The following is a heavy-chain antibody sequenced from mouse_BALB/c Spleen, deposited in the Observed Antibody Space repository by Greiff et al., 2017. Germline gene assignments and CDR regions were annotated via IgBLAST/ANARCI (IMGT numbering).Heavy chain of an antibody. CDR2: IRSKSNNYAT. CDR1: GFTFNTYA. V-gene: IGHV10-1*02. CDR3: VYGWYFDV. J-gene: IGHJ1*01. D-gene: IGHD1-1*02. Sequence: EVMLVESGGGLVQPKGSLKLSCAASGFTFNTYAMNWVRQAPGKGLEWVARIRSKSNNYATYYADSVKDRFTISRDDSQSMLYLQMTNLKTEDTAMYYCVYGWYFDVWGAGTTVTVSS.